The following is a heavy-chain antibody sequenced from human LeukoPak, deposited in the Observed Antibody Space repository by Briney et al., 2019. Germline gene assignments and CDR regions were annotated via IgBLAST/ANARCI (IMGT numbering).Heavy chain of an antibody. CDR2: IYYSGST. V-gene: IGHV4-59*08. D-gene: IGHD1-26*01. CDR3: ARLASGSYGPLTPFDY. CDR1: GGSISSYY. J-gene: IGHJ4*02. Sequence: SETLSLTCTVSGGSISSYYWSWIRQPPGKGLEWIGDIYYSGSTNYDPSLKSRVTISVDTSKNQFSLRLSSVTAADTAVYYSARLASGSYGPLTPFDYWGQGTLVTVSS.